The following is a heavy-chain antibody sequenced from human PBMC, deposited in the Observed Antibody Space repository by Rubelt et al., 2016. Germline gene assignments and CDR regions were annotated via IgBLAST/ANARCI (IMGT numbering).Heavy chain of an antibody. CDR2: VNPDGSGT. J-gene: IGHJ5*02. V-gene: IGHV3-74*02. Sequence: VQLVESGGGLVKPGGSLRLSCAASGFTSSYYWMHWVRQAPGKGLVWVSRVNPDGSGTTYADFVRGRFTISRDNAKNTLYLQMNSLRAEDTAVYYCARMAVGATTWGQGTLVTVSS. CDR1: GFTSSYYW. D-gene: IGHD1-26*01. CDR3: ARMAVGATT.